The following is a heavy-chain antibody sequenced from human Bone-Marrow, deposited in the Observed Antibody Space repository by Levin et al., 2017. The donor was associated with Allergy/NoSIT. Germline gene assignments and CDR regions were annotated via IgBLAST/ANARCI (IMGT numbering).Heavy chain of an antibody. CDR3: AKAAGYYGSGSYLNFDY. D-gene: IGHD3-10*01. J-gene: IGHJ4*02. V-gene: IGHV3-23*01. CDR2: ISGSGGST. Sequence: GGSLRLSCAASGFTFSSYAMSWVRQAPGKGLEWVSAISGSGGSTYYADSVKGRFTISRDNSKNTLYLQMNSLRAEDTAVYYCAKAAGYYGSGSYLNFDYWGQGTLVTVSS. CDR1: GFTFSSYA.